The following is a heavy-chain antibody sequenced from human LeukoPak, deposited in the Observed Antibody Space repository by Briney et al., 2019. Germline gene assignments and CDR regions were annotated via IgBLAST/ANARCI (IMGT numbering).Heavy chain of an antibody. CDR3: ARGALVLFDY. CDR2: IYTSGST. CDR1: GGSISSGSYY. V-gene: IGHV4-61*02. Sequence: PSETLSLTCTVSGGSISSGSYYWSWIRQPAGKGLEWIGRIYTSGSTNYNPSLKSRVTISVDTSKNQFSLKLSSVTAADTAVYYCARGALVLFDYWGQGTLVTVSS. J-gene: IGHJ4*02.